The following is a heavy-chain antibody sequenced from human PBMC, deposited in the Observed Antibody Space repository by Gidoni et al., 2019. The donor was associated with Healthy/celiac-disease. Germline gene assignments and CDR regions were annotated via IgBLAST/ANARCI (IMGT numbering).Heavy chain of an antibody. CDR2: ISWNSGSI. Sequence: EVQLVESGGGLVQPGRSLRLSCAASGFTFDDYAMHWVRQAPGKGLEWVSGISWNSGSIGYADSVKGRFTISRDNAKNSLYLQMNSLRAEDTALYYCAKGPGIAAAGSVWVLVGYFDLWGRGTLVTVSS. J-gene: IGHJ2*01. CDR3: AKGPGIAAAGSVWVLVGYFDL. V-gene: IGHV3-9*01. D-gene: IGHD6-13*01. CDR1: GFTFDDYA.